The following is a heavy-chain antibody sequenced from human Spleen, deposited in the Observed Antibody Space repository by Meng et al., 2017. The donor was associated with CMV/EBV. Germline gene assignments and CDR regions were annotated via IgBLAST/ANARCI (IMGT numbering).Heavy chain of an antibody. D-gene: IGHD3-3*01. J-gene: IGHJ6*02. V-gene: IGHV3-23*01. CDR2: ISGSGDST. CDR3: AKEVILRFLEWTSMDV. CDR1: GFTFSSYA. Sequence: GESLKISCAASGFTFSSYAMSWVRQAPGKGLEWVSGISGSGDSTYYADSVKGRFTISRDNSKNTLYLQMNSLRAEDTAVYYCAKEVILRFLEWTSMDVWGQGTTVTVSS.